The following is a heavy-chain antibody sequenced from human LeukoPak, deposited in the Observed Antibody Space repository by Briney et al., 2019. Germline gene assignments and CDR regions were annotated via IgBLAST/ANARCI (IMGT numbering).Heavy chain of an antibody. CDR3: AIRSRRLGEAYYYYMDV. CDR2: IIPIFGTA. CDR1: GGTFSSCA. V-gene: IGHV1-69*05. J-gene: IGHJ6*03. Sequence: SVKVSCKASGGTFSSCAISWVRQAPGQGLEWMGGIIPIFGTANYAQKFQGRVTITTDESTSTAYMELSSLRSEDTAVYYCAIRSRRLGEAYYYYMDVWGKGTTVTVSS. D-gene: IGHD3-3*01.